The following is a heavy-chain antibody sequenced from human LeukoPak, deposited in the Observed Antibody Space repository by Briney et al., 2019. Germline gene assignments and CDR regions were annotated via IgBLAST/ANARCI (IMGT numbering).Heavy chain of an antibody. J-gene: IGHJ5*02. CDR2: INPNSGGT. CDR3: ARNADSHGHGDWFDP. D-gene: IGHD5-18*01. CDR1: GYTFTAYY. V-gene: IGHV1-2*02. Sequence: ASVEVSCKASGYTFTAYYMHWVRQAPGQGLEWMGWINPNSGGTNYAQKFQGRVTMTRDTSISTAYMELSGLRSDDTAVYYCARNADSHGHGDWFDPGGQGTLVTVSS.